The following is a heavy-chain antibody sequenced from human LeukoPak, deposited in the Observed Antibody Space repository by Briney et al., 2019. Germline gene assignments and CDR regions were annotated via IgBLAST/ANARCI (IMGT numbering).Heavy chain of an antibody. CDR1: GGTFSSYA. Sequence: SVKVSCKASGGTFSSYAISWVRQAPGQGLEWMGGIIPIFGTANYAQKFQGRVTITTDESTSTAYMELSSLRSEDTAVYYCARLVRGVIFYFDYWGQGTLVTVSS. J-gene: IGHJ4*02. CDR3: ARLVRGVIFYFDY. V-gene: IGHV1-69*05. D-gene: IGHD3-10*01. CDR2: IIPIFGTA.